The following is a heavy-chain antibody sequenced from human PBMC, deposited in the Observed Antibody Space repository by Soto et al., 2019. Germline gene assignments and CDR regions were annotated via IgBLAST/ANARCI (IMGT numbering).Heavy chain of an antibody. D-gene: IGHD3-16*01. V-gene: IGHV3-30-3*01. CDR2: ISSDGSTT. J-gene: IGHJ4*02. CDR1: GFTFSSYS. Sequence: PXGSLRLSCAASGFTFSSYSLHWVRQAPGKGLEWVAVISSDGSTTYYADSVKGRFTVSRDNSRNTLYLQMNSLRTDDTAVYYGAGGGGSLSPGFDIWGQGTLVTVSS. CDR3: AGGGGSLSPGFDI.